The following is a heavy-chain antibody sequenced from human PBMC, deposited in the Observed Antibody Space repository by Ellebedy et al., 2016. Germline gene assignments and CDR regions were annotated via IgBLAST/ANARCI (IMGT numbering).Heavy chain of an antibody. CDR2: ISSGSSPI. CDR1: GFTFSTYG. Sequence: GESLKISCAASGFTFSTYGMNWVRQPPGKGLEWVSHISSGSSPIYYADSVKGRFTISRDNAKNSLYLQMNSLRAEDTAVYYCASGPDVVILTGPAGYWGQGTLVTVSA. CDR3: ASGPDVVILTGPAGY. D-gene: IGHD3-9*01. V-gene: IGHV3-48*01. J-gene: IGHJ4*02.